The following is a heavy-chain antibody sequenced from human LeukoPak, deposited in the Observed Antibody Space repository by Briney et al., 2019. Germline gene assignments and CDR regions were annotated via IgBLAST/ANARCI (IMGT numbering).Heavy chain of an antibody. D-gene: IGHD3-9*01. CDR2: IYYSGST. CDR3: AREGRVLTGYSLDY. J-gene: IGHJ4*02. V-gene: IGHV4-59*01. Sequence: SETLSLTCTVSGGSISSYYWSWIRQPPGKGPEWIGYIYYSGSTNYNPSLKSRVTISVDTSKNQFSLKLSSVTAADTAVYYCAREGRVLTGYSLDYWGQGTLVTVSS. CDR1: GGSISSYY.